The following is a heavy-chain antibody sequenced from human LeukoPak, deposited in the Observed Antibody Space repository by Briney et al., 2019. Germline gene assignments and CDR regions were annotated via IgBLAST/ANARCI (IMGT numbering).Heavy chain of an antibody. J-gene: IGHJ6*02. CDR3: AKDRYYASGSPTRHYYGMDV. CDR2: ISGSGGST. D-gene: IGHD3-10*01. V-gene: IGHV3-23*01. CDR1: GFTFNSYA. Sequence: GGSLRLSCAASGFTFNSYAMSWVRQAPGKGLEWVSAISGSGGSTYYADSVKGRFTISRDNSKNTLLLQMNSLRAEDTAVYYCAKDRYYASGSPTRHYYGMDVWGQGTTVTVSS.